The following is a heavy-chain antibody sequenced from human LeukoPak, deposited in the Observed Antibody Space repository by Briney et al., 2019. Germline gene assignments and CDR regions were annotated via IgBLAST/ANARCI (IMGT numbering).Heavy chain of an antibody. CDR3: ARDSYYYDSSGYSIDY. D-gene: IGHD3-22*01. V-gene: IGHV4-39*07. CDR1: DGSISSSSYY. CDR2: IYNTGFT. J-gene: IGHJ4*02. Sequence: PSETLSLTCKISDGSISSSSYYWGWIGQPPGKGLEWISSIYNTGFTSSNPSLKSRFAISRDTTKNEISLTLTSVTAAGTAMYYCARDSYYYDSSGYSIDYWGQGTLVTVSS.